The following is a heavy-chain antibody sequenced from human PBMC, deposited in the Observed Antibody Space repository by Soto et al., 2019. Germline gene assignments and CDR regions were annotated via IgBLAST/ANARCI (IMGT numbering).Heavy chain of an antibody. CDR2: IYYSGST. V-gene: IGHV4-30-4*01. D-gene: IGHD3-22*01. CDR3: ARDQTYYDSSGFDY. Sequence: SETVSLTCTVSGGSISSGDYYWSWIRQPPGKGLEWIGYIYYSGSTYYNPSLKSRVTISVDTSKNQFSLKLSSVTAADTAVYYCARDQTYYDSSGFDYWGQGTLVTVSS. J-gene: IGHJ4*02. CDR1: GGSISSGDYY.